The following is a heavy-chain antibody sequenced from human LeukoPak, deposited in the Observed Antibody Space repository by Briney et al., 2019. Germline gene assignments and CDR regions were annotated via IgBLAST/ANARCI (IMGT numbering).Heavy chain of an antibody. CDR1: GYTFISYG. J-gene: IGHJ4*02. D-gene: IGHD2-8*01. CDR3: ARDNGHKGVDY. V-gene: IGHV1-18*01. CDR2: ISGYNGDT. Sequence: GASVKVSCRTSGYTFISYGFSWLRLAPGQGLEWLGWISGYNGDTNYAQRFQDRVTMTTDTSTRTVYMELRSLRSDDTAVYYCARDNGHKGVDYWGQGTLVTVSS.